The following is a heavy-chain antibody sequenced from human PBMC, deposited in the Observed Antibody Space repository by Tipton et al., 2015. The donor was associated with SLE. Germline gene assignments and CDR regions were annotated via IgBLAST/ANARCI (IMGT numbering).Heavy chain of an antibody. CDR3: ARDRRGYSYSTDAFDI. CDR2: ISAFNGYT. CDR1: GYSFTTYG. V-gene: IGHV1-18*01. Sequence: QLVQSGPEVKKPGDSVKVSCKASGYSFTTYGFSWVRQAPGQGLEWMGWISAFNGYTNFAQKFQDRVTMTTDTSTSTAYMELRSLRSDDTAVYYCARDRRGYSYSTDAFDIWGQGTMVTVSS. J-gene: IGHJ3*02. D-gene: IGHD5-18*01.